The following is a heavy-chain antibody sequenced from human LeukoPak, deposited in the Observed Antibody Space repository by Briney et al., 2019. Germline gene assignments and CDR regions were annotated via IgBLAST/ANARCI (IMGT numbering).Heavy chain of an antibody. CDR1: GFTFDDYG. D-gene: IGHD2-15*01. CDR3: AKGGGHCSGGSCYGRDYFDY. V-gene: IGHV3-30*18. J-gene: IGHJ4*02. Sequence: GGSLRLSCAASGFTFDDYGMSWVRQAPGKGLEWVAVISYDGSNKYYADSVKGRFTISRDNSKNTLYLQMNSLRAEDTAVYYCAKGGGHCSGGSCYGRDYFDYWGQGTLVTVSS. CDR2: ISYDGSNK.